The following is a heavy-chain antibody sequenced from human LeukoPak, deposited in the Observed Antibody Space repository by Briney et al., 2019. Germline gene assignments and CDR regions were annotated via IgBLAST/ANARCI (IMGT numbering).Heavy chain of an antibody. J-gene: IGHJ5*02. CDR3: ARGGFDILYVGWFDP. CDR2: INPNSGNT. Sequence: ASVKVSCKASGYTFTGYYMHWVRQAPGQGLEWMGWINPNSGNTGYAQKFQGRVTMTRNTSISTAYMELSSLRSEDTAVYYCARGGFDILYVGWFDPWGQGTLVTVSS. V-gene: IGHV1-8*02. CDR1: GYTFTGYY. D-gene: IGHD2/OR15-2a*01.